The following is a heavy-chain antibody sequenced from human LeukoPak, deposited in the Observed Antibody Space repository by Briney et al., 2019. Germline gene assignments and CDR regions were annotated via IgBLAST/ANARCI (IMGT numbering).Heavy chain of an antibody. CDR1: GGTFSSYA. J-gene: IGHJ4*02. Sequence: ASVKVSCKASGGTFSSYAISGVRQAPGQGLEWMGGIIPIFGTANYAQKFQGRVTITADESTSTAYMELSSLRSEATAVYYCAREGRGYSYGSFDYWGQGTLVTVSS. CDR2: IIPIFGTA. CDR3: AREGRGYSYGSFDY. D-gene: IGHD5-18*01. V-gene: IGHV1-69*13.